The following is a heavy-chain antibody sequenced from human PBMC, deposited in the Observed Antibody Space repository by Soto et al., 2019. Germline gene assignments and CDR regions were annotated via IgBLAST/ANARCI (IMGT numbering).Heavy chain of an antibody. V-gene: IGHV1-18*01. CDR3: ARDRGVAPPVAGNTHYYYYMDV. J-gene: IGHJ6*03. Sequence: QDRLVQSGGEGKKPGASVRVSCKASGNSFTNYGITWVRQAPGQGFEWMGWISAYNGNTNYAQKFQGRVTLTTDASTSTAYLELRSLRSDDTAVYYCARDRGVAPPVAGNTHYYYYMDVWGKGTTVTVSS. D-gene: IGHD6-19*01. CDR1: GNSFTNYG. CDR2: ISAYNGNT.